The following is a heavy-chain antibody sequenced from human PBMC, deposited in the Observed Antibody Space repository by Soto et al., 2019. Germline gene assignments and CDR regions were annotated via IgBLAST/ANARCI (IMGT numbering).Heavy chain of an antibody. CDR3: ARVGDDNQDPYYYYYMDV. V-gene: IGHV1-18*01. D-gene: IGHD3-10*01. CDR2: ISAYNGNT. J-gene: IGHJ6*03. Sequence: QVQLVQSGAEVKKPGASVKVSCKASGYTFTSYGISWVRQSPGQGLEWMGWISAYNGNTNYAQKLQGRVTMTTDTSTSTAYMELRSLRSDDTAVYYCARVGDDNQDPYYYYYMDVWGKGTTVTVSS. CDR1: GYTFTSYG.